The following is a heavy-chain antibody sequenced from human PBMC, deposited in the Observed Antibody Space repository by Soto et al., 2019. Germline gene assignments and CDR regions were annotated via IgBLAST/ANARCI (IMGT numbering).Heavy chain of an antibody. CDR2: INPSGGST. CDR3: VRGQPRELLRDY. J-gene: IGHJ4*02. V-gene: IGHV1-46*01. Sequence: ASVKVSCKASGYTFTSYYMHWVRQAPGQGLEWMGIINPSGGSTSYARKFQGRVTMTRDTSTSTVYMELSSLRSEDTAVYYCVRGQPRELLRDYWGQGTLVTVSS. CDR1: GYTFTSYY. D-gene: IGHD2-15*01.